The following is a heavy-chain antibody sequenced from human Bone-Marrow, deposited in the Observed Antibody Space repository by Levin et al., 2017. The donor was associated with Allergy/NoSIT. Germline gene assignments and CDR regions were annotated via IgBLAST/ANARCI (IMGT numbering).Heavy chain of an antibody. D-gene: IGHD3-10*01. CDR3: ARVLAGFDGSAMAYDY. V-gene: IGHV4-31*03. CDR1: GASIRSGAYY. CDR2: IYYNGST. J-gene: IGHJ4*02. Sequence: SQTLSLTCTVSGASIRSGAYYWSWVRQPPGQGLEWIGYIYYNGSTYFNPSLKSRVSISVDTSKNQFSLKLSSVTAADTADYYCARVLAGFDGSAMAYDYWGRGSLVTVTS.